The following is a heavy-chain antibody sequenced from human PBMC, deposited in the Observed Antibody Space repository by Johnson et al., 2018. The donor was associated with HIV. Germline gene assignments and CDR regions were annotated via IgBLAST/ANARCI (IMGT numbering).Heavy chain of an antibody. D-gene: IGHD3-10*01. CDR3: ARDSGVPGNDAFDI. CDR2: ISYDGNKT. V-gene: IGHV3-30*04. Sequence: QVQLVESGGGVVQTGRSLRLPCAASGFIFSSYAMHWVRQAPGEGLEWVAVISYDGNKTYYADSVRGRTISRDNSKNTLYLQLGSLRSEDTAVYYCARDSGVPGNDAFDIWGQGTMVTVSS. CDR1: GFIFSSYA. J-gene: IGHJ3*02.